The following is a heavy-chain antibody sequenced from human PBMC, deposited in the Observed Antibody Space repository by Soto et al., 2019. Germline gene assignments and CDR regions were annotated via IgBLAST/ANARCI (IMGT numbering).Heavy chain of an antibody. V-gene: IGHV3-23*01. CDR2: ISASGTNT. CDR3: ARDEEWPPWRGYFDY. J-gene: IGHJ4*02. D-gene: IGHD3-3*01. CDR1: GFTFSNYG. Sequence: EVQLLESGGGLVQPGGSLRLSCVVSGFTFSNYGMTWVRQAPGKGLEWVSGISASGTNTNYADSVKGRFTISRDNSKNTLLLQIDSLRSDDTAVYFCARDEEWPPWRGYFDYWGQGTLVTVSS.